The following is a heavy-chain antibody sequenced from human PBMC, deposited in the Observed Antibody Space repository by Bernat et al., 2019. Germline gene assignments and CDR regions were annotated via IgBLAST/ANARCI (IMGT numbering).Heavy chain of an antibody. CDR2: SSGSGGST. CDR1: GFTFTNWT. CDR3: AKPRGSSYSACRLGVRCDSFDV. J-gene: IGHJ3*01. Sequence: EVELLESGGGLVQPGGSVRLSCAASGFTFTNWTMAWVRQAPGKGLEWVSASSGSGGSTFYADSVKGRFTISRDNSENTVFLHMSSLRVEDTATSYCAKPRGSSYSACRLGVRCDSFDVWGQVTLVTVSS. V-gene: IGHV3-23*01. D-gene: IGHD2-21*02.